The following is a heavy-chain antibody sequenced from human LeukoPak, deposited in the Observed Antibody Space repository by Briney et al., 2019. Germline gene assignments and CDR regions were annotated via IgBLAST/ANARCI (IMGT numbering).Heavy chain of an antibody. CDR2: ISNDGNEK. V-gene: IGHV3-30*04. Sequence: GGSLRLSCAASGFTFSAYVMHWVRQAPGKGLECVAVISNDGNEKYYADSVKGRFSISRDNSRNTLFLQMSSLRVEDTAVYYCAKQGLPMVRGIFINGWFDPWGQGTLVTVSS. D-gene: IGHD3-10*01. CDR3: AKQGLPMVRGIFINGWFDP. CDR1: GFTFSAYV. J-gene: IGHJ5*02.